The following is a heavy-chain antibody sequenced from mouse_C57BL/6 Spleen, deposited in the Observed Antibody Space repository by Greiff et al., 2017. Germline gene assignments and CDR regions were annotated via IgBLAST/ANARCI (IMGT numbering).Heavy chain of an antibody. J-gene: IGHJ3*01. Sequence: QVQLKESGPELVKPGASVKISCKSSGSAFSSSWLNWVRQRPGRGLEWIGQIYPGSGDPNSNGKFNGKATLTADKSSSTAYMQLSSLTSDDSAVYFCARGGYSNYAWFAYWGQGTLVTVSA. CDR1: GSAFSSSW. D-gene: IGHD2-5*01. CDR3: ARGGYSNYAWFAY. CDR2: IYPGSGDP. V-gene: IGHV1-80*01.